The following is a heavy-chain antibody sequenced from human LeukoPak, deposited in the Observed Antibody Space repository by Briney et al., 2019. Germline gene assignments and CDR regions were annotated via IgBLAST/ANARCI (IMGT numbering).Heavy chain of an antibody. CDR2: ISSNSSTI. Sequence: PGGSLRLSCAASGFTFRISTMNWVRQAPGKGLEWISYISSNSSTIYYADSVKGRFTISRDNARNSLYLQMDSLRAEDTAVYFCARRRSSGNFDIWGQGTLVTVSS. J-gene: IGHJ4*02. CDR3: ARRRSSGNFDI. V-gene: IGHV3-48*01. CDR1: GFTFRIST. D-gene: IGHD3-3*01.